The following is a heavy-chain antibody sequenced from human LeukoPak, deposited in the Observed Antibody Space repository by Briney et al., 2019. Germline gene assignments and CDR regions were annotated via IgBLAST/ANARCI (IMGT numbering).Heavy chain of an antibody. CDR3: ARFLTGPYYFDY. CDR1: GFTFSSYN. CDR2: ISSSSSYI. V-gene: IGHV3-21*01. J-gene: IGHJ4*02. D-gene: IGHD3-9*01. Sequence: GGSLRLSCAASGFTFSSYNMNWVRQAPGKGLEWVSSISSSSSYIYYADSVKGRFTISRDNAKKSLYLQMNSLRAEDTAVYYCARFLTGPYYFDYWGQGTLVTVSS.